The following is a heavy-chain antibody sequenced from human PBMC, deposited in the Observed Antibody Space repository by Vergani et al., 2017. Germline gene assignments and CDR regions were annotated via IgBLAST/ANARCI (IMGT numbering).Heavy chain of an antibody. CDR2: ISGSGGST. J-gene: IGHJ4*02. D-gene: IGHD3-3*01. CDR1: GFTFSSYA. CDR3: AKAGGFWSVYPDY. Sequence: EVQLLESGGGLVQPGGSLRLSCAASGFTFSSYAMSWVRQAPGKGLEWVSAISGSGGSTYYADSVKGRFTISRDNSKNTQYLQMNSLRAEDTAVYYCAKAGGFWSVYPDYWGQGTLVTVSS. V-gene: IGHV3-23*01.